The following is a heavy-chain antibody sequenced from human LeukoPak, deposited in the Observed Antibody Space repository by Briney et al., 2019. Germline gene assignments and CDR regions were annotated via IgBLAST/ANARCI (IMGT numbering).Heavy chain of an antibody. J-gene: IGHJ4*02. V-gene: IGHV5-51*01. CDR1: GYTFTTYW. CDR3: ARRPRYCSGGTCYLDF. Sequence: GESLKISCKGSGYTFTTYWIGWVRQMPGKGLEWMGIIYPGDSDTRYSPSFQGRVTISADKSITTAYLQWSSLKASDTAMYYCARRPRYCSGGTCYLDFWGQGTLVTVSS. CDR2: IYPGDSDT. D-gene: IGHD2-15*01.